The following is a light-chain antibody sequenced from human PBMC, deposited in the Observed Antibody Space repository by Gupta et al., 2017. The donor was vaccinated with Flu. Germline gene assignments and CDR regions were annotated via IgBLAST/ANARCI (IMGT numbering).Light chain of an antibody. CDR3: QVWDSSGNQPV. Sequence: SYVVTQAPSVSVAPGQTARITCGGNNIGLKRVHWYQQKAGQAPVLVVYDDVDRPSGIAERFSGASSGNTATLTISGVEGGDEADYHCQVWDSSGNQPVFGGGTKLTVL. V-gene: IGLV3-21*02. CDR2: DDV. J-gene: IGLJ2*01. CDR1: NIGLKR.